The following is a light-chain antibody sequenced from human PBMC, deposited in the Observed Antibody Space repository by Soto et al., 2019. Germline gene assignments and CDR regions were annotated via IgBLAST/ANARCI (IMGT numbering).Light chain of an antibody. CDR3: LQDYIYPRA. V-gene: IGKV1-6*01. Sequence: IQMTQSPSTLSGSVGDRVTITCRASQTISSWLAWYQQKPGKAPKLLIYAASSLQSGVPSRFSGSGYGTDFTLTISSLQPEDIATYFCLQDYIYPRAFGQGTKLEIK. CDR1: QTISSW. J-gene: IGKJ2*01. CDR2: AAS.